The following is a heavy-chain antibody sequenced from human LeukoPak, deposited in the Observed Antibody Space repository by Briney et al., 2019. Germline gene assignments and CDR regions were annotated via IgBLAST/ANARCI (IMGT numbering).Heavy chain of an antibody. CDR2: IGGSGGNT. V-gene: IGHV3-23*01. J-gene: IGHJ4*02. CDR3: AKDLEMDYYDSSGSFDY. D-gene: IGHD3-22*01. CDR1: GFSFTNYA. Sequence: PGGSLRLSCAASGFSFTNYAMSWVRQAPGKGLEWVSGIGGSGGNTYYADSVKGRFTISSDNSKNTLYLQMNSLRAEDTAVYYCAKDLEMDYYDSSGSFDYWGQGTLVTVSS.